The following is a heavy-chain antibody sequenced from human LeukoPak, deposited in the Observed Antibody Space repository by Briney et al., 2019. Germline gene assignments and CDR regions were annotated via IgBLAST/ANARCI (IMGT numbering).Heavy chain of an antibody. J-gene: IGHJ1*01. CDR1: GGSFSGYY. CDR2: INHSGST. D-gene: IGHD6-13*01. V-gene: IGHV4-34*01. CDR3: ASRSSWYKGLS. Sequence: SETLSLTCAVYGGSFSGYYWSWIRQPPGKGLEWIGEINHSGSTNYNPSLKSRATISVDTSKNQFSLKLSSVTAADTAVYYCASRSSWYKGLSWGQGTLVTVSS.